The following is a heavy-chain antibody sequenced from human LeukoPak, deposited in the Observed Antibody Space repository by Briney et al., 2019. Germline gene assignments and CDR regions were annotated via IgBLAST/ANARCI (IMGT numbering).Heavy chain of an antibody. CDR2: INHSGST. CDR3: ARDLRDGYTGDAIYAFDI. CDR1: GGSFSGYY. Sequence: SETLSLTCAVYGGSFSGYYWSWIRQPPGKGLEWIGEINHSGSTNYNPSLKSRVTISVDTSKNQFSLKLSSVTAADTAVYHCARDLRDGYTGDAIYAFDIWGQGTMVTVSS. J-gene: IGHJ3*02. D-gene: IGHD5-24*01. V-gene: IGHV4-34*01.